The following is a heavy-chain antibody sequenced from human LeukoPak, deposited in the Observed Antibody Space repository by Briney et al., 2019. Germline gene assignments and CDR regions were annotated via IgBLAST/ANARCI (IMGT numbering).Heavy chain of an antibody. J-gene: IGHJ4*02. D-gene: IGHD5-12*01. CDR3: ARDSDIVATPIFDY. Sequence: ASVKVSCKSSGYTFTGYYMHWVRQAPGQGLEWMGWINPNSGGTNYAQKFQGRVTMTRDTSINAAYMELSRLRSDDTAVYYCARDSDIVATPIFDYWGQGTLVTVSS. CDR1: GYTFTGYY. V-gene: IGHV1-2*02. CDR2: INPNSGGT.